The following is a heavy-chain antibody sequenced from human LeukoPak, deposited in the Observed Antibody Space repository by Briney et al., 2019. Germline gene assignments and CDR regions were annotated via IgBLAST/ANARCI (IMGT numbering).Heavy chain of an antibody. J-gene: IGHJ4*02. CDR2: IYYSGST. Sequence: SETLSLTCTVSGGSISSSSYYWGWIRQPPGKGLEWIGSIYYSGSTYYNPSLKSRVTISVDTSKNQFSLKLSSVTAADTAVYYCARQGNIVLWFVELGNYFDYWGQGTLVTVSS. V-gene: IGHV4-39*01. D-gene: IGHD3-10*01. CDR1: GGSISSSSYY. CDR3: ARQGNIVLWFVELGNYFDY.